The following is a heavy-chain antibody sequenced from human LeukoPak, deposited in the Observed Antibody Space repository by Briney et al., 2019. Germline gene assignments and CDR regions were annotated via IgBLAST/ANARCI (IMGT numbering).Heavy chain of an antibody. CDR3: ASGSGH. CDR1: GFSFSSFV. J-gene: IGHJ4*02. D-gene: IGHD2-2*03. Sequence: GGSLRLSCAVSGFSFSSFVMHWVRQAPGKGLEWVAAILPDGGNKHYADSVRGRVTISRDNSKNTLYLQMNSLRDEDTAVFYCASGSGHGGQGTLVTVSS. CDR2: ILPDGGNK. V-gene: IGHV3-30-3*01.